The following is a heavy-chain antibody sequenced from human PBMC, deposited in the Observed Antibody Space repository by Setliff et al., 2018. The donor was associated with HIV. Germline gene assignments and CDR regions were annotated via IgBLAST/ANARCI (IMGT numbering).Heavy chain of an antibody. CDR3: ASSWSRVPYYGLDV. CDR1: GGPFSSYA. Sequence: SVKVSCKASGGPFSSYAISWVRQAPGQGLEWLGGIIPNIGVANYAQKFQGRVTITADESTSTAYMQLSSLRSEDTAVYYCASSWSRVPYYGLDVWGQGTTVTVSS. CDR2: IIPNIGVA. J-gene: IGHJ6*02. D-gene: IGHD6-13*01. V-gene: IGHV1-69*10.